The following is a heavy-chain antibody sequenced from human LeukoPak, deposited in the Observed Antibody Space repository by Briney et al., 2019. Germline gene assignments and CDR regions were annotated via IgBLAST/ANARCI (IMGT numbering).Heavy chain of an antibody. CDR3: ARSGSTGHSLDY. CDR2: IDPNSGDT. CDR1: GYSFTGYF. J-gene: IGHJ4*02. Sequence: GASVKVSCKASGYSFTGYFIHWVRQAPGQGLEWMGCIDPNSGDTKYAQKFQGRVSMPRDTSTRTAYMELSRLRSDDTAVYFCARSGSTGHSLDYWGQGTLVTVSS. D-gene: IGHD2-8*02. V-gene: IGHV1-2*02.